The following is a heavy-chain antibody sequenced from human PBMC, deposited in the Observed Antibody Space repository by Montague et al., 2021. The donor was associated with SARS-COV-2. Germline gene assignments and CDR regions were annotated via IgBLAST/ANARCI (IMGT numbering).Heavy chain of an antibody. Sequence: SETLSLTRTVSGGSISSYYWSWIRQPPGKGLEWIGYIYYSGSTNYNPSLKSRVTISVDTSKNQFSLKLSSVTAADTDVYYCARGSGWMGNAFDIWGQGTMVPVS. CDR3: ARGSGWMGNAFDI. CDR2: IYYSGST. V-gene: IGHV4-59*01. J-gene: IGHJ3*02. D-gene: IGHD6-19*01. CDR1: GGSISSYY.